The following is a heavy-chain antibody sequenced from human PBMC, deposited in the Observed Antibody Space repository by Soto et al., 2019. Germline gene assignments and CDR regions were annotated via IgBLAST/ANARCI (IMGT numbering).Heavy chain of an antibody. D-gene: IGHD3-3*01. CDR2: IYYSGST. CDR3: ARDGRALRFLEWLSTDPPDGMDV. V-gene: IGHV4-30-4*01. Sequence: SETLSLTCTVSGGSISSGDYYWSWIRQPPGKGLEWIGYIYYSGSTYYNPSLKSRVTISVDTSKNQFSLKLSSVTAADTAVYYCARDGRALRFLEWLSTDPPDGMDVWGQGTTVTVSS. J-gene: IGHJ6*02. CDR1: GGSISSGDYY.